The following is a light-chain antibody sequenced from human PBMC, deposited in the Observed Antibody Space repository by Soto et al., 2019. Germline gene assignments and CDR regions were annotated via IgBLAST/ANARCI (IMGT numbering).Light chain of an antibody. CDR2: DAS. Sequence: DIQMTQSPSTLSASVGDRVTITCRASQRVASWLAWYQQQPGKAPRLLIYDASSLERGVTSRFSGSGSGTEFTLTISSLQPDDFATYYCQQYSSFSPWTFGQGTKVEIK. CDR3: QQYSSFSPWT. CDR1: QRVASW. V-gene: IGKV1-5*01. J-gene: IGKJ1*01.